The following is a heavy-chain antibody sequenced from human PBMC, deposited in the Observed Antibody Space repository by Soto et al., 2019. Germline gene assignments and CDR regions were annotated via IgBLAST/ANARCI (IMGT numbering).Heavy chain of an antibody. Sequence: ASGPTLVNPTQTLTLTCTFPGFSLSTSGMCVSWIRQPPGKALEWLALIDWDDDKYYSTSLKTRLTISKDTSKNQVVLTMTNMDPVDTATYYCARNEKYNRNYYYYGMDVWGQGTTVTVSS. D-gene: IGHD1-1*01. CDR3: ARNEKYNRNYYYYGMDV. CDR1: GFSLSTSGMC. J-gene: IGHJ6*02. CDR2: IDWDDDK. V-gene: IGHV2-70*01.